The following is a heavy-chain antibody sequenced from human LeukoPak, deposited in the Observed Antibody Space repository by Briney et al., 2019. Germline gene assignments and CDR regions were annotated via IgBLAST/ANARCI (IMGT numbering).Heavy chain of an antibody. CDR2: ISSSGSTI. CDR1: GFTFSDYY. D-gene: IGHD2-2*01. V-gene: IGHV3-11*01. Sequence: AGGSLRPSCAASGFTFSDYYMSWIRQAPGEGLEWVSYISSSGSTIYYADSVKGRFTISRDNAKNSLYLQMNSLRAEDTAVYCCARLVGDIVVVPAAMLDYWGQGTLVTVSS. CDR3: ARLVGDIVVVPAAMLDY. J-gene: IGHJ4*02.